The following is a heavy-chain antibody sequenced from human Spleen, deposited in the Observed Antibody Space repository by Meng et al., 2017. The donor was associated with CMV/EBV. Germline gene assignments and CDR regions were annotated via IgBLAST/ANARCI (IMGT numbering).Heavy chain of an antibody. V-gene: IGHV4-61*01. CDR2: IYYSGST. CDR1: GGSVSSGSYY. J-gene: IGHJ6*02. CDR3: VRVEVLDYYYAMDV. Sequence: SETLSLTCTVSGGSVSSGSYYWSWIRQPPGKGLEWIGYIYYSGSTNYNPSLKSRVTISVDTSKNQFSLKLSSVTAADTAVFYCVRVEVLDYYYAMDVWGRGTTVTVSS.